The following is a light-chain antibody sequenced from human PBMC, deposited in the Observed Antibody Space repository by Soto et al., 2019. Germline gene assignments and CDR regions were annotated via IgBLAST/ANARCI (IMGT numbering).Light chain of an antibody. Sequence: EIVLTQSPGTLSLSPGERATISCRASQSVSSSYLAWYQQKPGQPPRLLIYGASSRATGIPDRFSGSGSGTEVTLTISRLEPDDFAVYYCQQYGSSPPITFGQGTRLEIK. CDR3: QQYGSSPPIT. CDR1: QSVSSSY. J-gene: IGKJ5*01. V-gene: IGKV3-20*01. CDR2: GAS.